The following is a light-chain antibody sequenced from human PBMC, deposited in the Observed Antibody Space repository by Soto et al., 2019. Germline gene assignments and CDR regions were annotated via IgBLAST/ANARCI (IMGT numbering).Light chain of an antibody. V-gene: IGLV2-14*01. CDR2: EVS. J-gene: IGLJ1*01. CDR1: SSDVGGYNY. Sequence: QSVLTQPASVSGSPGQSISISCTGTSSDVGGYNYVSWYQHHPGKAPKLMIFEVSNRPSGVSDRFSGSKSGNTASLTISGLQAEDEADYYCSSSTSRNLYVFGTGTKVTVL. CDR3: SSSTSRNLYV.